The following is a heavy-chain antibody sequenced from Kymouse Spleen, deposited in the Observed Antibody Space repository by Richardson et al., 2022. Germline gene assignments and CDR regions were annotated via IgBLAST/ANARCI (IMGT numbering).Heavy chain of an antibody. CDR2: ISSSSSYI. J-gene: IGHJ6*02. CDR1: GFTFSSYS. V-gene: IGHV3-21*03. Sequence: EVQLVESGGGLVKPGGSLRLSCAASGFTFSSYSMNWVRQAPGKGLEWVSSISSSSSYIYYADSVKGRFTISRDNAKNSLYLQMNSLRAEDTAVYYCAREYGDYVYYYYGMDVWGQGTTVTVSS. CDR3: AREYGDYVYYYYGMDV. D-gene: IGHD4-17*01.